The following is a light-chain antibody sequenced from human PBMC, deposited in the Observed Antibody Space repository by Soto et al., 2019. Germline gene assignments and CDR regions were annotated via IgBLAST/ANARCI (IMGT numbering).Light chain of an antibody. CDR1: QSVSSSY. CDR3: QQYCSSPRT. V-gene: IGKV3-20*01. CDR2: GAS. J-gene: IGKJ2*01. Sequence: EIVLTQSPGTLSLSPGERATLSCRASQSVSSSYLAWYQQKPGQAPRLLIYGASSRAAGIRDRFSGSGAGTDFTLTISRLEPEDFSVYYCQQYCSSPRTFGQGTKLEIK.